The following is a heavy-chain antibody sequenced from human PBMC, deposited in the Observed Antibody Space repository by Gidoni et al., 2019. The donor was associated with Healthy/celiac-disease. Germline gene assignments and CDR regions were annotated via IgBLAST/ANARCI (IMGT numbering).Heavy chain of an antibody. D-gene: IGHD6-19*01. V-gene: IGHV3-33*01. CDR3: AREQWLLYFDY. CDR1: GFTFSSYG. J-gene: IGHJ4*02. CDR2: IWYDGSNK. Sequence: QVQLVESGGGVVEPGRSLRLSCAASGFTFSSYGMHWVRQAPGKGLEWVAAIWYDGSNKYYADSVKGRFTISRDNSKNTLYLQMNSLRAEDTAVYYCAREQWLLYFDYWGQGTLVTVSS.